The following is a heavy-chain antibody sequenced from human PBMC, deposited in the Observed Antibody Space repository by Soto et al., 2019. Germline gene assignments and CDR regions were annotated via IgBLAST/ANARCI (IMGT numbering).Heavy chain of an antibody. V-gene: IGHV3-23*01. CDR1: GFTFSSRA. J-gene: IGHJ4*02. CDR3: AKDYRYFDSTGYYGLDF. Sequence: EVHLLQSGGGLVQPGGSLRLSCTASGFTFSSRAMSWVRQAPGKGLEWVSAISNTGGSTYYADSVKGRFTVSRDNSKNTLYLQMNSLRADDTAIYYCAKDYRYFDSTGYYGLDFWGQGTPVTVSS. CDR2: ISNTGGST. D-gene: IGHD3-22*01.